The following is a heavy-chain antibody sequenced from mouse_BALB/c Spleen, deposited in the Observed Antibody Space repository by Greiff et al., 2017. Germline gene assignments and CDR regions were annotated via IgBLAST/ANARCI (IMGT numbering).Heavy chain of an antibody. D-gene: IGHD2-3*01. CDR3: ARCDGYYVRAMDY. CDR1: GYSITSDYA. CDR2: ISYSGST. J-gene: IGHJ4*01. V-gene: IGHV3-2*02. Sequence: VQLKESGPGLVKPSQSLSLTCTVTGYSITSDYAWNWIRQFPGNKLEWMGYISYSGSTSYNPSLKSRISITRDTSKNQFFLQLNSVTTEDTATYYCARCDGYYVRAMDYWGQGTSVTVSS.